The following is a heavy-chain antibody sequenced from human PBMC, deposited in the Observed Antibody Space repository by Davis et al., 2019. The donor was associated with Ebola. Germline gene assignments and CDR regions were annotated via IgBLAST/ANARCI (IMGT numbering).Heavy chain of an antibody. CDR2: IIPIFGTA. J-gene: IGHJ4*02. CDR3: ARGETTVTPGGFDY. CDR1: GGTFSSYA. Sequence: AASVKVSCKASGGTFSSYAISWVRQAPGQGLEWMGGIIPIFGTANYAQKFQGRVTITADESTSTAYMELSSLRSEDTAVYYCARGETTVTPGGFDYWGQGTLVTVSS. D-gene: IGHD4-17*01. V-gene: IGHV1-69*13.